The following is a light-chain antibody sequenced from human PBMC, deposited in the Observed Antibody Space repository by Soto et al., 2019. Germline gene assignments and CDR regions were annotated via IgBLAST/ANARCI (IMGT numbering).Light chain of an antibody. CDR3: GSYTNSSPYL. CDR1: SSDVGAYNF. V-gene: IGLV2-14*03. Sequence: QSVLTQPASVSGSPGLSITISCTGTSSDVGAYNFVSWYQQHPDKAPKLMIFDVSNRPSGVSNRFSGSKSGNTASLTISGLQSEDEAEYYCGSYTNSSPYLFGHGTKVTV. J-gene: IGLJ1*01. CDR2: DVS.